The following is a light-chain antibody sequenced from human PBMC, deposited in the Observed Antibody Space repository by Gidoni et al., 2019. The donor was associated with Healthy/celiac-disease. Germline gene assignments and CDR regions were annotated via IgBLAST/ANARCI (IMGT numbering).Light chain of an antibody. CDR1: QSVSSN. J-gene: IGKJ2*02. CDR3: QQYNNWPRT. Sequence: EIGRTQSPATLSVSPGERATLSCRASQSVSSNLAWYQQKPGQAPRLLSYGASTRATGIPARFSGSGSGTEFTLTISSLQSEDFAVYYCQQYNNWPRTFXXXTKLEIK. V-gene: IGKV3-15*01. CDR2: GAS.